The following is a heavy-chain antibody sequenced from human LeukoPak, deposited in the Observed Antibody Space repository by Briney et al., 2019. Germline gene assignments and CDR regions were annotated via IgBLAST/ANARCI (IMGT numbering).Heavy chain of an antibody. CDR3: ARQKCTSTSGLTKNALDI. CDR1: GSISSYY. CDR2: IYTSGST. J-gene: IGHJ3*02. Sequence: SETLSLTCTVSGSISSYYWGWIRQPPGKGLEWIGYIYTSGSTNYNPSLKSRVTISVDTSKNQFSLDLSSGTAADTAVYYCARQKCTSTSGLTKNALDIGGQGPMVTVS. V-gene: IGHV4-4*09. D-gene: IGHD2-2*01.